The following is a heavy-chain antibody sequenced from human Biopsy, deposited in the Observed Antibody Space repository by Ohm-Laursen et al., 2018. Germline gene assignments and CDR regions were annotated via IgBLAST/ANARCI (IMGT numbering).Heavy chain of an antibody. J-gene: IGHJ6*02. CDR3: ARATNSTGWPYYYFYGMDV. CDR2: IYYSGST. Sequence: SDTLSLTWPVSGGSISSDYWSWIRQTPGKGLEWTGYIYYSGSTNYNPSLKSRVTISVDTSKNQFSLRLNSVTAADTAVYYCARATNSTGWPYYYFYGMDVWGQGTTVTVSS. CDR1: GGSISSDY. V-gene: IGHV4-59*07. D-gene: IGHD2/OR15-2a*01.